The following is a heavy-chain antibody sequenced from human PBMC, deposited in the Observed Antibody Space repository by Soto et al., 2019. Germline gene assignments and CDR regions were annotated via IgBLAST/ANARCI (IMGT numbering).Heavy chain of an antibody. CDR1: GGSISSGGYS. CDR3: ARGVVVVPAATLNWFDP. J-gene: IGHJ5*02. Sequence: SETLSLTCAVSGGSISSGGYSWSWIRQPPGKGLEWIGYIYHSGSTYYNPSLKSRVTISVDRSKNQFSLKLSSVTAADTAVYYCARGVVVVPAATLNWFDPWGQGTLVTVSS. CDR2: IYHSGST. V-gene: IGHV4-30-2*01. D-gene: IGHD2-2*01.